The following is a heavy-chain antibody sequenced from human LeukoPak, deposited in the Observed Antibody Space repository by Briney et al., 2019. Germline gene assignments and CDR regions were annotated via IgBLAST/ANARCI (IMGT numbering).Heavy chain of an antibody. J-gene: IGHJ5*02. D-gene: IGHD2-2*01. V-gene: IGHV4-59*01. Sequence: SETLSLTCTVSGGSISSYYWSWIRQPPGKGLEWIGYIFYSGSTNYNPSLKSRVTISVDRSKNQFSLKLSSVTAADTAVYYCARAAWPIVVVPAATTPPLYFKYNWFDPWGQGTLVTVSS. CDR2: IFYSGST. CDR1: GGSISSYY. CDR3: ARAAWPIVVVPAATTPPLYFKYNWFDP.